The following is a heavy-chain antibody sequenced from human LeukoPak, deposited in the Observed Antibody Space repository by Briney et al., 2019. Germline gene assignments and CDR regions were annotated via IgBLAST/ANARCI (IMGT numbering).Heavy chain of an antibody. J-gene: IGHJ4*02. V-gene: IGHV4-38-2*02. CDR1: GYSISSGYY. D-gene: IGHD3-22*01. CDR3: ARDVSNYYDSSGYYQIDY. CDR2: IYHSGST. Sequence: SETLSLTCPVSGYSISSGYYWGWIRQPPGTGLEWIGIIYHSGSTYYNPSLKSRVTISVDTSKNQFSLKLSSVTAADTAVYYCARDVSNYYDSSGYYQIDYWGQGTLVTVSS.